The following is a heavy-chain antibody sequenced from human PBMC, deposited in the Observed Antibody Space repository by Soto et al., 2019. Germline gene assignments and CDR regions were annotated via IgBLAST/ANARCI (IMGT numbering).Heavy chain of an antibody. D-gene: IGHD4-17*01. Sequence: ASVKVSCKASGYTFTSFYVHWVRQAPGQGLEWMGVINPNGGSTAYAQKFQGRVTTTRDTSTSTVYMELSSLRSEDTAVFYCARLDTVTPPYYFDYWGQGTLLTVYS. V-gene: IGHV1-46*01. CDR3: ARLDTVTPPYYFDY. J-gene: IGHJ4*02. CDR2: INPNGGST. CDR1: GYTFTSFY.